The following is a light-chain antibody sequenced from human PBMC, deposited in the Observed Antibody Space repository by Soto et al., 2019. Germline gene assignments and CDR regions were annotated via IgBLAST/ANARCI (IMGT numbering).Light chain of an antibody. CDR3: QHYNSLPPT. V-gene: IGKV1-33*01. CDR1: QGIHKF. Sequence: DIQMAQSPASLSASVGDRVTITCQASQGIHKFLNWYQQKPGKAPKLLIYDASYLGAGVSSRFSGRGSGTDFIFTISHLRPEDIVTYCSQHYNSLPPTFGGGTKVEIK. CDR2: DAS. J-gene: IGKJ4*01.